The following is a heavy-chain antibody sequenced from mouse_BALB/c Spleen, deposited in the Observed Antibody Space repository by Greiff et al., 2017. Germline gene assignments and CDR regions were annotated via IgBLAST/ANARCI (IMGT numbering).Heavy chain of an antibody. V-gene: IGHV2-9*02. Sequence: VQLQQSGPGLVAPSQSLSITCTVSGFSLTSYGVHWVRQPPGKGLEWLGVIWAGGSTNYNSALMSRLSISKDNSKSQVFLKMNSLQTDDTAMYYCARDEDFYYYGSSQSYYAMDYWGQGTSVTVSS. CDR2: IWAGGST. J-gene: IGHJ4*01. CDR3: ARDEDFYYYGSSQSYYAMDY. CDR1: GFSLTSYG. D-gene: IGHD1-1*01.